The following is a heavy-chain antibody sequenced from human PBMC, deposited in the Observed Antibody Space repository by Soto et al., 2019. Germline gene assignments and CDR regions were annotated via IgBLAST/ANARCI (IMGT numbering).Heavy chain of an antibody. J-gene: IGHJ4*02. CDR1: GYTFTSYA. CDR2: INAGNGNT. CDR3: ARGPNYYDSGSYYTTFDY. Sequence: ASVKVSCKXSGYTFTSYAMHWVRQAPGQRLEWTGWINAGNGNTKYSQKFQGRVTITRDTSASTAYMELSSLRSEDTAVYYCARGPNYYDSGSYYTTFDYWGQGTLVTVSS. D-gene: IGHD3-10*01. V-gene: IGHV1-3*01.